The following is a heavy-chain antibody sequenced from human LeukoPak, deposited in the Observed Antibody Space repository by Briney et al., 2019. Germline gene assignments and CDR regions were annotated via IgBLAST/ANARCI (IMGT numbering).Heavy chain of an antibody. CDR1: GGSFSGYY. Sequence: SETLSLTCAVYGGSFSGYYWSWIRQPPGKGLEWIGEINHSGSTNYNPSLKSRVTISVDTSKNQFSLKLSSVTAADTAVYYCERATYSSSLGYWGQGTLVTVSS. J-gene: IGHJ4*02. D-gene: IGHD6-13*01. V-gene: IGHV4-34*01. CDR2: INHSGST. CDR3: ERATYSSSLGY.